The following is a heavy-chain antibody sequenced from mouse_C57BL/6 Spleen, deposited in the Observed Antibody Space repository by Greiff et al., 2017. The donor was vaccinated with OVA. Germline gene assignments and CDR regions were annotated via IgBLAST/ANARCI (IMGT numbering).Heavy chain of an antibody. V-gene: IGHV1-53*01. CDR1: GYTFTSYW. CDR3: ARCGEYYGSSLDAMDY. D-gene: IGHD1-1*01. Sequence: VQLQQPGTELVKPGASVKLSCKASGYTFTSYWMHWVKQRPGQGLEWIGNINPSNGGTNYNEKFKSKATLTVDKSSSTAYMQLSSLTSEDSAVYYCARCGEYYGSSLDAMDYWGQGTSVTVSS. J-gene: IGHJ4*01. CDR2: INPSNGGT.